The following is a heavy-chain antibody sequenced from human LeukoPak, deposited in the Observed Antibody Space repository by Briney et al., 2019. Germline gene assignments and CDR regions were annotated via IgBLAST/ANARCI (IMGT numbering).Heavy chain of an antibody. Sequence: PSETLSLTCTVSGGSISSGSFYWSWARQPAGKGLEWIGRIHTGGSTNYNPSLKSRVTISVDTFKNQFSLKLSSMTAADTAVYYCARGRDGSSYYFDYWGQGSLVTVSS. CDR3: ARGRDGSSYYFDY. CDR1: GGSISSGSFY. CDR2: IHTGGST. D-gene: IGHD3-10*01. J-gene: IGHJ4*02. V-gene: IGHV4-61*02.